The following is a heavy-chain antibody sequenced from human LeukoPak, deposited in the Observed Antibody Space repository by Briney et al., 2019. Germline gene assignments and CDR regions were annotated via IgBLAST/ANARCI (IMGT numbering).Heavy chain of an antibody. CDR2: INYSGST. CDR1: GGSISRYY. J-gene: IGHJ5*02. Sequence: SETLSLTCTVSGGSISRYYWSWIRQPPGKGLEWIAYINYSGSTNYNPSLKSRVTISVDTSKNQFSLKLSSVTAADTAVYYCARESVFSGSTWSSKFDPWGQGTLVTVSS. D-gene: IGHD6-6*01. V-gene: IGHV4-59*01. CDR3: ARESVFSGSTWSSKFDP.